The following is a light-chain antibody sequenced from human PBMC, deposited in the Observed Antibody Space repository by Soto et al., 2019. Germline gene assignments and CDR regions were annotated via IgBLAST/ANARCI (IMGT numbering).Light chain of an antibody. V-gene: IGLV2-23*02. CDR3: CSYAGSSTFV. Sequence: QSALTQPASVSGSPGQSITISCTGTSSDVGSYNLVSWYQQHPGKAPELIIYEVSKRPSGISNRFSGSKSGNTASLTISGLQAEDEADYYCCSYAGSSTFVFGAGTKLTVL. J-gene: IGLJ1*01. CDR2: EVS. CDR1: SSDVGSYNL.